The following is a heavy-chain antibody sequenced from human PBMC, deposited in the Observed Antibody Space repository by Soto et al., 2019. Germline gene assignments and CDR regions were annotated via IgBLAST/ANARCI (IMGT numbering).Heavy chain of an antibody. J-gene: IGHJ5*01. CDR3: ARDRCYDGSCYSASDS. D-gene: IGHD2-15*01. V-gene: IGHV3-48*02. Sequence: PGGSLRLSCAASGFSFSTYNMNWVRQAPGKGREWIAHINTTSFTIYYADSVKGRFTISRDNDRKYLYLEMSSLRDEDTAVYYCARDRCYDGSCYSASDSWGQGTLVTVSS. CDR2: INTTSFTI. CDR1: GFSFSTYN.